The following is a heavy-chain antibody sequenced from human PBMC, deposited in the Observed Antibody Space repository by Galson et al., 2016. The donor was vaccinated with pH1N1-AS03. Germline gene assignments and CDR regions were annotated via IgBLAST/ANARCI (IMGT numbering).Heavy chain of an antibody. CDR1: GGSITTNY. V-gene: IGHV4-59*12. J-gene: IGHJ4*02. CDR2: ISYSGFT. CDR3: ARLDDVWSGYPSFDS. Sequence: ETLSLTCTISGGSITTNYWIWIRQPPGKGLQWIGYISYSGFTNYNPSLRSRVTISIDTSKSQFSLKMRSVAAADTALYFCARLDDVWSGYPSFDSWGQGILVTVSS. D-gene: IGHD3-3*01.